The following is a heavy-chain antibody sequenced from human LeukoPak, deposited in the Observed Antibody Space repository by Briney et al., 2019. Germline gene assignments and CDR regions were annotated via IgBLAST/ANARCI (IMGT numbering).Heavy chain of an antibody. J-gene: IGHJ4*02. CDR2: ISYDGSNK. CDR1: GFTFSRYA. CDR3: AKDEVVTATY. V-gene: IGHV3-30-3*01. D-gene: IGHD2-21*02. Sequence: GRSLRLSCAASGFTFSRYAMHWVRQAPGKGLEWVAVISYDGSNKYYADSVKGRFTISRDNSKNTLYLQMNSLRAEDTAVYYCAKDEVVTATYWGQGTLVTVSS.